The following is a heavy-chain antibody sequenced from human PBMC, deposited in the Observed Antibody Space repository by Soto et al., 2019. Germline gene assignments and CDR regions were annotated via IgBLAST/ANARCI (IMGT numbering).Heavy chain of an antibody. CDR1: EFTFSNFG. J-gene: IGHJ4*02. CDR3: VKGSDVARQELDY. V-gene: IGHV3-30*18. D-gene: IGHD3-3*01. CDR2: ISADGSDK. Sequence: QVQLVESGGGVVQPGRSLRLSCAASEFTFSNFGMHWVRQDPGKGLEWVAAISADGSDKYFSGSVKGRFTISRDNSKNTLFLQMNSLRVEDTAVYYCVKGSDVARQELDYWGQGTLVTVSS.